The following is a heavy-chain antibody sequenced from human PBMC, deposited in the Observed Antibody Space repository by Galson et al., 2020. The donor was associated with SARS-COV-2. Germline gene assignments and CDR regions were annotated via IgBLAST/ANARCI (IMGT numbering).Heavy chain of an antibody. D-gene: IGHD3-10*01. CDR1: GGSFSGYY. CDR3: VRDYGSGTYARRRPPSRWFDP. CDR2: INHSGRT. V-gene: IGHV4-34*01. Sequence: SETLSLTCAVSGGSFSGYYWSWIRQPPGKGLEWIGEINHSGRTNFNPSLKSPLTISVDTSKNQFSLNLGSVTAADTAVYYCVRDYGSGTYARRRPPSRWFDPWGQGTLVTVSS. J-gene: IGHJ5*02.